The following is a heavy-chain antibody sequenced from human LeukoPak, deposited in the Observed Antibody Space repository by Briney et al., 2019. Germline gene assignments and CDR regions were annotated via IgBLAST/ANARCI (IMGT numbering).Heavy chain of an antibody. CDR3: ARVGYSSGWYPEIDY. D-gene: IGHD6-19*01. CDR1: GGTFSSYD. V-gene: IGHV1-69*04. Sequence: SVKVSCKASGGTFSSYDISWVRQAPGQGLEWMGRIIPILGIANYAQKFQGRVTITADKSTSTTYMELSSLRSEDTAVYYCARVGYSSGWYPEIDYWGQGTLVTVSS. CDR2: IIPILGIA. J-gene: IGHJ4*02.